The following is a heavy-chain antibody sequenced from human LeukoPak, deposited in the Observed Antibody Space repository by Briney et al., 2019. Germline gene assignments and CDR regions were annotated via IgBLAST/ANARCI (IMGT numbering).Heavy chain of an antibody. J-gene: IGHJ4*02. CDR3: AKDKGYSGSYYPIDY. CDR2: ISWNSGSI. Sequence: GGSLRLSCAASGLTFDDYAMHWVRQAPGKGLEWVSGISWNSGSIGYADSVKGRFTISRDNAKNSLYLQMNSLRAEDTALYYCAKDKGYSGSYYPIDYWGQGTLVTVSS. CDR1: GLTFDDYA. D-gene: IGHD1-26*01. V-gene: IGHV3-9*01.